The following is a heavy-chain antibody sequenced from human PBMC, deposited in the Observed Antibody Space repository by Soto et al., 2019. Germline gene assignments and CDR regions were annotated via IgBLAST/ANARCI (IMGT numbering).Heavy chain of an antibody. CDR3: ARDDAFGDENGFDI. Sequence: VQLLESGGGLVQPGGSLRLSCVASRFSFSSYGMHWVRQAPGKGLDWVAVIPNDGSYQHYAESVKGRFTISRDNSKNTLFLQMNSLRAEDTAVYYCARDDAFGDENGFDIWGQGTMVTVSS. V-gene: IGHV3-30*03. D-gene: IGHD2-21*02. CDR2: IPNDGSYQ. CDR1: RFSFSSYG. J-gene: IGHJ3*02.